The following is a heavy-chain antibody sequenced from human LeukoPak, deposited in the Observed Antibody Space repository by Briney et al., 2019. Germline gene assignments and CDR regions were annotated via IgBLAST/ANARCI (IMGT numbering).Heavy chain of an antibody. D-gene: IGHD6-13*01. CDR1: GGSIISSSYD. CDR3: VRHPAGALVLFDS. CDR2: ICYTGST. J-gene: IGHJ4*02. V-gene: IGHV4-39*01. Sequence: SETLSLPSTVSGGSIISSSYDWGWIRQPPGKGLDWIGSICYTGSTQYDPSLKSRATISRDTSKNQFSLQLTSVTATDTAVYYCVRHPAGALVLFDSWGQGTLVTGSS.